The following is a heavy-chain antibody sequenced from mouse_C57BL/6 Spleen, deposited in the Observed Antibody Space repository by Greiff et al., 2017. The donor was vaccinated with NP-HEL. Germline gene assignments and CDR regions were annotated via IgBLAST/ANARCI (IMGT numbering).Heavy chain of an antibody. J-gene: IGHJ2*01. D-gene: IGHD4-1*01. CDR1: GYTFTDYE. V-gene: IGHV1-15*01. Sequence: VQLQQSGAELVRPGASVTLSCKASGYTFTDYEMHWVKQTPVHGLEWIGAIDPETGGTAYNQKFKGKAILTADKSSSTAYMELRSLTSEDSAVYYCTPELGHYFDYWGQGTTLTVSS. CDR2: IDPETGGT. CDR3: TPELGHYFDY.